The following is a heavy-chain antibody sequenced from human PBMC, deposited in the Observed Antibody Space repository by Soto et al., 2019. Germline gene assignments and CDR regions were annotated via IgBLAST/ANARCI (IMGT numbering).Heavy chain of an antibody. D-gene: IGHD3-3*01. Sequence: PGGSLRLSCAASGFTFSSYIMNWVRLAPGKGLEWVSSISSSSSSYIYYAYSLKGRFTIARDNSKNSLYLQMNSLRAEDTAVYYCARERGDFWSCYYTFYSYGMDVWCQGTTVTVSS. CDR3: ARERGDFWSCYYTFYSYGMDV. CDR1: GFTFSSYI. CDR2: ISSSSSSYI. J-gene: IGHJ6*02. V-gene: IGHV3-21*01.